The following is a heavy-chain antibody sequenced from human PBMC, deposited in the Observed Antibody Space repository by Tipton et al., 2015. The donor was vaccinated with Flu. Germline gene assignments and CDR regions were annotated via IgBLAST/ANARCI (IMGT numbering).Heavy chain of an antibody. Sequence: TLSLTCTVSGGSISSYYWSWIRQPPGKGLEWIGYIYYSGSTNYNPFLKSRVAISVDTSKNQFSLKLSSVTAADTAVYYCARHTGRDDFWSGYGYGMDVWGQGTTVTVSS. CDR3: ARHTGRDDFWSGYGYGMDV. CDR2: IYYSGST. CDR1: GGSISSYY. V-gene: IGHV4-59*08. D-gene: IGHD3-3*01. J-gene: IGHJ6*02.